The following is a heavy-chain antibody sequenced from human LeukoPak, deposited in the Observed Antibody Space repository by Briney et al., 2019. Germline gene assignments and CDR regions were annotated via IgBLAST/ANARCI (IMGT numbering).Heavy chain of an antibody. CDR3: ARSGYGSRWYFFDH. J-gene: IGHJ4*02. CDR2: ISSSSSSI. CDR1: GFIFSTYS. V-gene: IGHV3-48*02. D-gene: IGHD6-13*01. Sequence: GGSLRLSCAASGFIFSTYSINWVRQAPGKGLEWVSHISSSSSSIYYADSVKGRFTISRDNAKNSLYLQMSSLRDEDTAVYYCARSGYGSRWYFFDHWGQGTLVTVSS.